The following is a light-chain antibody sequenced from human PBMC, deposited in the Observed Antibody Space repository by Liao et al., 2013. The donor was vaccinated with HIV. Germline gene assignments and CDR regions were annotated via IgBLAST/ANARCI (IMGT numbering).Light chain of an antibody. J-gene: IGLJ2*01. CDR1: NLGYKS. V-gene: IGLV3-9*02. Sequence: SYVLTQPPSVSVAPGKTAMVACGGSNLGYKSVHWYQQKPGQAPVLVIYEDSQRPSGIPERFSGSSSGTKVTLTISGVQADDEADYYCQTWDSSTACVVFGGGTKLTVL. CDR2: EDS. CDR3: QTWDSSTACVV.